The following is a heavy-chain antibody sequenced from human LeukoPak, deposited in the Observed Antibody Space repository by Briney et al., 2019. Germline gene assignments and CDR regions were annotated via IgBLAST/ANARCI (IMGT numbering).Heavy chain of an antibody. D-gene: IGHD6-13*01. CDR2: ISYDGSNK. CDR1: GFTFDDHG. V-gene: IGHV3-30*18. J-gene: IGHJ4*02. CDR3: AKDPRRYSRTGGYFDY. Sequence: GGSLRLSCAASGFTFDDHGMSWVRQAPGKGLEWVSFISYDGSNKYYADSVKGRFTVSRDNSKNTLYLQMISLRTEDTTVYYCAKDPRRYSRTGGYFDYWGQGTLVTVSS.